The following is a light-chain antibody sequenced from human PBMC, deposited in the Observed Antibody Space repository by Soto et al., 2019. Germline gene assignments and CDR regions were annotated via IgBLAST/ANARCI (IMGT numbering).Light chain of an antibody. V-gene: IGLV2-14*01. CDR1: GSDLGYNY. Sequence: LTQPASVSGSPGQSITISCTGTGSDLGYNYVSWFQQHPGNAPKLLIFEVSNRPSGASNRFSGSKSGSAASLTISGLQAEDEAYYYCSSYTSSRTLVFGTGTKVTVL. J-gene: IGLJ1*01. CDR2: EVS. CDR3: SSYTSSRTLV.